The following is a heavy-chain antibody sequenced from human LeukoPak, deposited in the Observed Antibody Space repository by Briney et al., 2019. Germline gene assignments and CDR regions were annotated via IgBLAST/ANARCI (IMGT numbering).Heavy chain of an antibody. CDR1: GFTFSSYW. V-gene: IGHV3-7*01. D-gene: IGHD1-1*01. J-gene: IGHJ4*02. CDR2: IKQDGSEK. Sequence: PGGSLRLSCAASGFTFSSYWMSWVRQAPGKGLEWVANIKQDGSEKYYVDSVKGRFTISRDNAKNSLYLQMNSLRAEDTAVYYCARDGPPPSGTDLDYWGQGTLVTVSS. CDR3: ARDGPPPSGTDLDY.